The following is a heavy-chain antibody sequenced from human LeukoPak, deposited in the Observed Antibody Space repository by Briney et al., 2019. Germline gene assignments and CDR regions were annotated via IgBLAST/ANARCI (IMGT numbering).Heavy chain of an antibody. D-gene: IGHD3-22*01. CDR3: ARDSSGYYYQPFDY. Sequence: SETLSLTCSVSGGSLYTSSYYWSWIRQPPGKGLEWIGYIYHSGSTYYNPSLKSRVTISVDRSKNQFSLKLSSVTAADTAVYYCARDSSGYYYQPFDYWGQGTLVAVSS. V-gene: IGHV4-30-2*01. CDR2: IYHSGST. CDR1: GGSLYTSSYY. J-gene: IGHJ4*02.